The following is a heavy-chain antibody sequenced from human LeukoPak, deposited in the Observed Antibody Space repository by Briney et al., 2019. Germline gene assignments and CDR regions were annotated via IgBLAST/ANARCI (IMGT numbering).Heavy chain of an antibody. D-gene: IGHD2-15*01. V-gene: IGHV3-23*01. Sequence: GGSLRLSCAASGFTFSSYAMSWVRQAPGKGLEWVSGISGSGDNTYYADSVKGRFTISRDNSKNTLYLQMNSLRVEDTAIYYCASRYCNGGSCYYLNYWGQGTLVTVSS. CDR3: ASRYCNGGSCYYLNY. J-gene: IGHJ4*02. CDR1: GFTFSSYA. CDR2: ISGSGDNT.